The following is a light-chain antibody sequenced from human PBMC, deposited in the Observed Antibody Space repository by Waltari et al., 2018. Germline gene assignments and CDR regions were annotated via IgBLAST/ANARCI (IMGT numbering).Light chain of an antibody. CDR1: SRYRGDSHY. V-gene: IGLV2-14*03. J-gene: IGLJ2*01. CDR3: SSFTTSSTLVV. Sequence: QSALTQPASVSGSPGPSIPISFTATSRYRGDSHYVPWYQQSPGSAPKPMISDVSLRPSGVSDRFSGSKSGNTASLTISALQADDEADYYCSSFTTSSTLVVFGGGTKLTVL. CDR2: DVS.